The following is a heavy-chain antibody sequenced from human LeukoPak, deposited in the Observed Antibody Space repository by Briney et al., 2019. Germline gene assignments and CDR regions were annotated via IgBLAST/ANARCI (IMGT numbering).Heavy chain of an antibody. D-gene: IGHD4-23*01. CDR1: GYSFTTYW. J-gene: IGHJ4*02. Sequence: GESLKISCKGSGYSFTTYWIGWVRQMPGEGLEWMGTIYPSDSDTKYSPSFRGQVTISADKSISTAYLQWNSLKASDTAIYYCARYGGPSARFSDYWGQGTLVTVSS. V-gene: IGHV5-51*01. CDR3: ARYGGPSARFSDY. CDR2: IYPSDSDT.